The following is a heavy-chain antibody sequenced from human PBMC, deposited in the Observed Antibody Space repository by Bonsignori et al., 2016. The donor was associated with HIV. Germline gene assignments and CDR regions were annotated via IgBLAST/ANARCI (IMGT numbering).Heavy chain of an antibody. Sequence: RQAPGKGLEWIGSIYYTGSTYYNPSLKSRVTISVDTSTNKFSLKLSSVTAADAAVYFCATEGAAVGAPTLPSRYYMDVWGTGTTVTVSS. J-gene: IGHJ6*03. CDR2: IYYTGST. CDR3: ATEGAAVGAPTLPSRYYMDV. D-gene: IGHD1-26*01. V-gene: IGHV4-39*07.